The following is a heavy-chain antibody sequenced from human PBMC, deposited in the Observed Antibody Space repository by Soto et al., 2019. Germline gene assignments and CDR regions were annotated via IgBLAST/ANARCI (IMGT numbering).Heavy chain of an antibody. CDR3: TRWSPSIVVVVAATFNYGMDV. D-gene: IGHD2-15*01. V-gene: IGHV3-73*01. Sequence: GGSLRLSCAASGFTFSGSAMHWVRQASGKGLEWVGRIRSKANSYATAYAASVKGRFTISRDDSKNTAYLQMNSLKTEDTAVYYCTRWSPSIVVVVAATFNYGMDVWGQGTTVTVSS. J-gene: IGHJ6*02. CDR2: IRSKANSYAT. CDR1: GFTFSGSA.